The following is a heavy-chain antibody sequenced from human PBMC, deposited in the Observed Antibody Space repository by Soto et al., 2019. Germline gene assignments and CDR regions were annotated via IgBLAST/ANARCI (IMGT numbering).Heavy chain of an antibody. D-gene: IGHD2-8*01. J-gene: IGHJ4*02. V-gene: IGHV4-59*08. CDR3: ARSHYTYGLLIDY. CDR1: GDSISTFY. CDR2: VYYTGST. Sequence: PSETLSLTCTVSGDSISTFYWGWMRQSPGKELEWTGYVYYTGSTNYNPSLKSRVFISVDTSKNEFSLRLTSVTAADTAVYYCARSHYTYGLLIDYWGPGTLVTVSS.